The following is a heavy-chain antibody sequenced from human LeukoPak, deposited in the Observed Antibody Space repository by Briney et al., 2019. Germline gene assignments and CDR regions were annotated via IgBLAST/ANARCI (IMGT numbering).Heavy chain of an antibody. V-gene: IGHV4-59*01. D-gene: IGHD5-18*01. CDR3: ARSRGYSYGFDY. J-gene: IGHJ4*02. CDR2: IYYSGST. CDR1: GFTFSSYW. Sequence: GSLRLSCAASGFTFSSYWMSWIRQPPGKGLEWIGYIYYSGSTNYNPSLKSRVTISVDTSKNQFSLKLSSVTAADTAVYYCARSRGYSYGFDYWGQGTLVTVSS.